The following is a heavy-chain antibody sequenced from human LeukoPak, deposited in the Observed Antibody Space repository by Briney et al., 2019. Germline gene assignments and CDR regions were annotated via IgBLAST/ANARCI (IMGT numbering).Heavy chain of an antibody. Sequence: SETLSLTCTVSGGSISSSSYYWGWIRQPPVKGLEWIGSIYYSGSTYYNPSLKSRVTISVDTSKNQFSLKLSSVTAADTAVYYCARHGSRKRGPDLWGQGTLVTVSS. V-gene: IGHV4-39*01. D-gene: IGHD3-10*01. CDR2: IYYSGST. J-gene: IGHJ5*02. CDR1: GGSISSSSYY. CDR3: ARHGSRKRGPDL.